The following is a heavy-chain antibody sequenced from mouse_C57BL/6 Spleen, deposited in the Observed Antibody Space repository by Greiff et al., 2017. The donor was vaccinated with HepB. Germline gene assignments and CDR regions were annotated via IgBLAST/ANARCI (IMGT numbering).Heavy chain of an antibody. J-gene: IGHJ3*01. CDR2: IYPGDGDT. CDR1: GYAFSSSW. CDR3: ARPAQAYGTWFAY. Sequence: QVQLKESGPELVKPGASVKISCKASGYAFSSSWMNWVKQRPGKGLEWIGRIYPGDGDTNYNGKFKGKATLTADKSSSTAYMQLSSLTSEDSAVYFCARPAQAYGTWFAYWGQGTLVTFSA. V-gene: IGHV1-82*01. D-gene: IGHD3-2*02.